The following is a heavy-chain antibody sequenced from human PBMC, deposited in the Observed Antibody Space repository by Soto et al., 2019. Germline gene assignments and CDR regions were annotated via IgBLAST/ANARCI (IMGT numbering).Heavy chain of an antibody. CDR3: ARLGSSGLDQGSYIHN. V-gene: IGHV4-39*01. CDR2: ILYSGST. CDR1: GGSITRNNHY. Sequence: QLQLQESGPGLVKPSETLSLTCIVSGGSITRNNHYWGWIHQSPGKGLEWIGSILYSGSTNYNPSIQTRVTLSVEPSKNQSSQNSSAETVANEALYYCARLGSSGLDQGSYIHNCGQGTLVTVSS. J-gene: IGHJ4*02. D-gene: IGHD6-19*01.